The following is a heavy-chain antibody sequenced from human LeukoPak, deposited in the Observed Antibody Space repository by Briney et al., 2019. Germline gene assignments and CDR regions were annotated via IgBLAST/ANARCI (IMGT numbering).Heavy chain of an antibody. CDR1: GFTFSYYT. D-gene: IGHD1-26*01. CDR2: ISYDGSNK. Sequence: PGGSLRLSCAASGFTFSYYTMHWVRQAPGKGLEWVAVISYDGSNKYYADAVKGRFTISRDNSKNTLSLQMNSLRAEDTAVFYCARPISGTLGYGMDVWGQGTTVTVSS. CDR3: ARPISGTLGYGMDV. V-gene: IGHV3-30*04. J-gene: IGHJ6*02.